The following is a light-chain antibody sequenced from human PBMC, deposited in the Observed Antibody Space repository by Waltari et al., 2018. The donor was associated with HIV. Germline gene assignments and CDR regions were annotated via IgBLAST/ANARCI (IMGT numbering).Light chain of an antibody. CDR1: QSISTW. Sequence: DIQMTQSPSTLSASVGDRVTITCRASQSISTWFAWYQQKPGKPPKLLIYKASTLESGVPSRFSGGGSGTELTLTISSLQPDDFATYYCQQYNSNFYTFGQGTKLEIK. CDR2: KAS. J-gene: IGKJ2*01. V-gene: IGKV1-5*03. CDR3: QQYNSNFYT.